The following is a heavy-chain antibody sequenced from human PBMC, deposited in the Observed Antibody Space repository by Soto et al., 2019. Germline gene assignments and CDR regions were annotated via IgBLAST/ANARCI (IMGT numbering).Heavy chain of an antibody. CDR2: IKQDGTEK. V-gene: IGHV3-7*02. CDR1: GFTFSSYW. CDR3: AGGTGWFIVD. J-gene: IGHJ4*02. Sequence: EVQLVESGGGLVQPGGSLRLSCAASGFTFSSYWMNWVRQAPGKGLEWVANIKQDGTEKHFVDSVKDRFTISRDNAKNSLHLQLNSLRADDTAVYYCAGGTGWFIVDWGQGTLVTVSS. D-gene: IGHD6-19*01.